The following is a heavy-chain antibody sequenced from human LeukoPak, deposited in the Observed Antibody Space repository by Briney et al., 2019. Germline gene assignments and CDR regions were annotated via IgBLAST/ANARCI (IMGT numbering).Heavy chain of an antibody. V-gene: IGHV3-7*01. CDR1: GFTFSDFW. Sequence: GGALRLSFAASGFTFSDFWMSWGRQAPGEGLGWVADINQDESEKNYVDSMRGRFTISRDNAENSLYLQMNSLRAEDTAFYYCARESRPEGRLIDIDLWGQGTLVTVSS. CDR2: INQDESEK. CDR3: ARESRPEGRLIDIDL. J-gene: IGHJ5*02. D-gene: IGHD2-15*01.